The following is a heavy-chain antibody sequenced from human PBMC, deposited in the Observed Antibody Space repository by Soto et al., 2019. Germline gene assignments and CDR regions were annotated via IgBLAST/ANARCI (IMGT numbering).Heavy chain of an antibody. J-gene: IGHJ4*02. Sequence: GGSLRLSCAASGFTFDDYAMHWVRQAPGKGLEWVSGISWNSGSIGYADSVKGRFTISRDNAKNSLYLQMNSLRAEDTALYYCAKDRSYDITSIDYWGQGTLVTVSS. D-gene: IGHD3-9*01. CDR1: GFTFDDYA. CDR3: AKDRSYDITSIDY. V-gene: IGHV3-9*01. CDR2: ISWNSGSI.